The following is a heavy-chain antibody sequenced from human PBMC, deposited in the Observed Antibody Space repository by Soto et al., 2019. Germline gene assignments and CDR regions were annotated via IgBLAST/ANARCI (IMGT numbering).Heavy chain of an antibody. J-gene: IGHJ4*02. CDR1: GFTFSSYA. D-gene: IGHD3-3*01. CDR3: AKRGTVLRFLEWSGDPFDY. Sequence: EVQLLESGGGLVQPGGSLRLSCAASGFTFSSYAMSWVRQAPGKGLEWVSAISGSGGSTYYADSVKGRFTISRDNSKNTLYQQKTSLRAEDTAVYYCAKRGTVLRFLEWSGDPFDYWGQGTLVTVSS. CDR2: ISGSGGST. V-gene: IGHV3-23*01.